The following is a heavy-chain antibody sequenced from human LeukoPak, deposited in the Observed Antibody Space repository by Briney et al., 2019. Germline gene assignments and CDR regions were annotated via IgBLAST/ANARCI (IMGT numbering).Heavy chain of an antibody. J-gene: IGHJ4*02. D-gene: IGHD3-3*01. CDR3: ASGPYDFWSGYDY. CDR1: GGSFSGYY. Sequence: PSETLSLTCAVYGGSFSGYYWSWIRQPPGKGLEWIGYIYYNGNTNYNPSLKSRVTISVDTSKNQFSLKLNSVTAADTAVYYCASGPYDFWSGYDYWGQGTLVTVSS. V-gene: IGHV4-59*01. CDR2: IYYNGNT.